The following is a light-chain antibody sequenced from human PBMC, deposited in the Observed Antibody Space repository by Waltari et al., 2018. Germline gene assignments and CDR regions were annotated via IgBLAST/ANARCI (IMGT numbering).Light chain of an antibody. CDR1: QSVLYSPNNKNY. CDR3: QQYYRAPRT. Sequence: DIVMTQSPDSLAVSLGERATINCKSSQSVLYSPNNKNYLAWYQQKPGQPPKLLIYWASTREFGVPDRFSGSGSGTDFTLTIGSLQAEDVAVYYCQQYYRAPRTFGQGTKVEIK. V-gene: IGKV4-1*01. J-gene: IGKJ1*01. CDR2: WAS.